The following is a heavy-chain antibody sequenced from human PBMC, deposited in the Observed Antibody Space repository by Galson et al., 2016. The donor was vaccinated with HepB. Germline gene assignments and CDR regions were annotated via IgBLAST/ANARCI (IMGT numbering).Heavy chain of an antibody. V-gene: IGHV1-46*02. Sequence: SVKVSCKASGYTFNTYNMHWVRQAPGQGLEWMGIIKPSGGNTIYAQKFQDRITMTRDTSTSTVYMELISLISEDTAVYYCAGELDHSFYFDYWGQGTLLTVSS. CDR3: AGELDHSFYFDY. D-gene: IGHD1-14*01. CDR1: GYTFNTYN. CDR2: IKPSGGNT. J-gene: IGHJ4*02.